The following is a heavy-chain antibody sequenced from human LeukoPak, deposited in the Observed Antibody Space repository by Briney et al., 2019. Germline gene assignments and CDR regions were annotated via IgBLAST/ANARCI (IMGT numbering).Heavy chain of an antibody. CDR2: IYYSGST. Sequence: WVRQPPGKGLEWIGSIYYSGSTYYNPSLKSRVTISVETSKNQFSLKLSSATAADTAVYYCARGLQNRSSGIRFDVFQIWGQGTMVTVSS. V-gene: IGHV4-39*07. J-gene: IGHJ3*02. D-gene: IGHD6-6*01. CDR3: ARGLQNRSSGIRFDVFQI.